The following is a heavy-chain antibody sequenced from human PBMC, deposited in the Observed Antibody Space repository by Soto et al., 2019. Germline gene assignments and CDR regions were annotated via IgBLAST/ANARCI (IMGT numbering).Heavy chain of an antibody. Sequence: KTGGSLRLSCAASGFTFSSYSMNWVRQAPGKGLEWVSSISSSSSYIYYADSVKGRFTISRDNAKNSLYLQMNSLRAEDTAVYYCASRLRDYDFWSGPTEFDPWGQGTLVTVSS. CDR2: ISSSSSYI. D-gene: IGHD3-3*01. V-gene: IGHV3-21*01. J-gene: IGHJ5*02. CDR1: GFTFSSYS. CDR3: ASRLRDYDFWSGPTEFDP.